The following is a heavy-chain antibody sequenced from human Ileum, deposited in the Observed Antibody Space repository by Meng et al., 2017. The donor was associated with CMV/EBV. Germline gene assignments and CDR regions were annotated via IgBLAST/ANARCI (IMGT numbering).Heavy chain of an antibody. CDR3: ARRPFAAARSEY. J-gene: IGHJ4*02. D-gene: IGHD2-15*01. Sequence: NVSGVSLSTGGVCVSWIRQHPGKALEWIALIYWGDGTCYSPSLKSRLTITKDTSKNQFSLALTSVAAADTAVYYCARRPFAAARSEYWGQGTLVTVSS. V-gene: IGHV2-5*02. CDR1: GVSLSTGGVC. CDR2: IYWGDGT.